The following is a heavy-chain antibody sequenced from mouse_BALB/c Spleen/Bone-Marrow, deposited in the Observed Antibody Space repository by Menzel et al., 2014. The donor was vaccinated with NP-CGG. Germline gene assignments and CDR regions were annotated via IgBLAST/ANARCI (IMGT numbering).Heavy chain of an antibody. Sequence: QVQLQQSGAELVKPGAPVKLSCKTSGYTFTNYWIQWVKQRPGQGLGWIGEIFPGIGTTYYNEQFKGKATLTIDTSSSTAYMQRSSLASEDSAVYFCARGGNYGYWGQGTTLTVSS. CDR3: ARGGNYGY. CDR2: IFPGIGTT. J-gene: IGHJ2*01. V-gene: IGHV1S132*01. CDR1: GYTFTNYW. D-gene: IGHD2-1*01.